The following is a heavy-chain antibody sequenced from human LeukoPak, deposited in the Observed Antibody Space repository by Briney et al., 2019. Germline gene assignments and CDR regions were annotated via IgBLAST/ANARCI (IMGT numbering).Heavy chain of an antibody. J-gene: IGHJ6*03. CDR1: GFTFSTYG. V-gene: IGHV3-30*02. CDR3: AKDRDYGDYPSAYYYYLDV. Sequence: GGSLRLSCAASGFTFSTYGIHWVRQAPGKGLEWVAFIRYDGTNKCYADSVKGRFTISRDNSKNMLYLQMNRLRAEDTAVYHCAKDRDYGDYPSAYYYYLDVWGKGTTVTVSS. CDR2: IRYDGTNK. D-gene: IGHD4-17*01.